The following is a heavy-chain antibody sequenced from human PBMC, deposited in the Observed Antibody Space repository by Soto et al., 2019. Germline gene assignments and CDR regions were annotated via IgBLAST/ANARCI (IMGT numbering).Heavy chain of an antibody. Sequence: QVQLVQSGAEVKKPGASVKVSCKTSGDTFIGYYMHWVRQAPGQGLEWMGWINPNSGDTKYAQKFQGWVTMTRETSVSTAYMELGRLKSDDRAVYYCAREGGYCSGGSCFDYWGQGTLVTVSS. CDR2: INPNSGDT. CDR3: AREGGYCSGGSCFDY. V-gene: IGHV1-2*04. CDR1: GDTFIGYY. D-gene: IGHD2-15*01. J-gene: IGHJ4*02.